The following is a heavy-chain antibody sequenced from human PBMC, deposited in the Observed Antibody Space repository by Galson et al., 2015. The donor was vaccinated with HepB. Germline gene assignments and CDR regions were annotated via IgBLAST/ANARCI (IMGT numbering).Heavy chain of an antibody. Sequence: SVTVSCKASGGTFSSYAISWVRQAPGQGLEWMGGIIPIFGTANYAQKFQGRVTITADESTSTAYMELSSLRSEDTAVYYCARYGMSGEPYYFDYWGQGTLVTVSS. J-gene: IGHJ4*02. D-gene: IGHD1-14*01. CDR1: GGTFSSYA. CDR2: IIPIFGTA. CDR3: ARYGMSGEPYYFDY. V-gene: IGHV1-69*13.